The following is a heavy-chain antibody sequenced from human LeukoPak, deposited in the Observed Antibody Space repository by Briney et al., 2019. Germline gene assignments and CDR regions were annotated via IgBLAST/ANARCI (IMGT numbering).Heavy chain of an antibody. CDR1: GGSISSSSYY. CDR3: ARAKGKVVVRGVLTWFDP. Sequence: SETLSLTCTVSGGSISSSSYYWGWIRQPPGKGLEWIGSIYYSGSTYYNPSLKSRVTISVDTSKNQMSLNLTSVTAADTAVYYCARAKGKVVVRGVLTWFDPWGRGNRVAVTS. CDR2: IYYSGST. V-gene: IGHV4-39*07. J-gene: IGHJ5*02. D-gene: IGHD3-10*01.